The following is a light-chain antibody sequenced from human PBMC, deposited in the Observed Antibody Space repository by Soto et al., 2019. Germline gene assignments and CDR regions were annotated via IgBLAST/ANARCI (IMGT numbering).Light chain of an antibody. CDR2: GAS. J-gene: IGKJ1*01. CDR1: QSVSSY. Sequence: EVVLTQSPATLSLSPGDRATLSCRASQSVSSYLAWYQQKPGQAPRLLIYGASIRATGIPARFSGSGSGTDFTLTISSLEPEDFAVYYCQQRSNWPPWTFGQGTKVDI. CDR3: QQRSNWPPWT. V-gene: IGKV3-11*01.